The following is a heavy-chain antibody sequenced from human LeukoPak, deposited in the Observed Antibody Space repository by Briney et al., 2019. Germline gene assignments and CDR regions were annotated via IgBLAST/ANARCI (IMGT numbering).Heavy chain of an antibody. V-gene: IGHV1-3*01. CDR2: INAGNGNT. D-gene: IGHD2-2*01. Sequence: VDSVKVTCKASGYTFTSYDINWVRQATGQGLEWMGWINAGNGNTKYSQKFQGRVTITRDTSASTAYMELSSLRSEDTAVYYCARTLCRRYCSSTSLLDYYGMDVWGQGTTVTVSS. J-gene: IGHJ6*02. CDR3: ARTLCRRYCSSTSLLDYYGMDV. CDR1: GYTFTSYD.